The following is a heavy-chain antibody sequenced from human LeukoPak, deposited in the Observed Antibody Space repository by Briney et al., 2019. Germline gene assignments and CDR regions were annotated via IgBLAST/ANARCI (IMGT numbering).Heavy chain of an antibody. J-gene: IGHJ4*02. CDR2: ISAYNGST. CDR3: ARDDGGFGELRY. Sequence: ASVKVSCKASGYTFTSYGISWVRQAPGQGLECMGWISAYNGSTNYAQKLQGRVTVTTDTSTSPAYMELRSLTFDDTAVYYCARDDGGFGELRYWGQGTLVTVSS. CDR1: GYTFTSYG. D-gene: IGHD3-10*01. V-gene: IGHV1-18*01.